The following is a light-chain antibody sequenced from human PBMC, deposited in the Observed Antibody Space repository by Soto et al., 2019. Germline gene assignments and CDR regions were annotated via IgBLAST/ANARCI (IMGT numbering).Light chain of an antibody. Sequence: DSVMTQSPLSLPVTPGEPASISCRSSQSLLHRNGYNYLDWYLQKPGQSPQLLIYLGSNRASGVPDRFSGSGSGTDFTLKISRVEAEDVGVYYCMQALQTPLTFGGGTKVEIK. V-gene: IGKV2-28*01. J-gene: IGKJ4*01. CDR1: QSLLHRNGYNY. CDR2: LGS. CDR3: MQALQTPLT.